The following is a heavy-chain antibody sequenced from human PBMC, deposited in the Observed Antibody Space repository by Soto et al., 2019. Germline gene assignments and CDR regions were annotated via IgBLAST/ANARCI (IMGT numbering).Heavy chain of an antibody. Sequence: GASVKVSCKASGYTFTSYYIHWVRQAPGQGLEWMGIINPSGGSTGYAQKLQGRITMTRNTSTSTAYMELSSLRSEDTAVYYCARGAFDIWGHGTLVTVSS. CDR3: ARGAFDI. CDR2: INPSGGST. V-gene: IGHV1-46*01. J-gene: IGHJ3*02. CDR1: GYTFTSYY.